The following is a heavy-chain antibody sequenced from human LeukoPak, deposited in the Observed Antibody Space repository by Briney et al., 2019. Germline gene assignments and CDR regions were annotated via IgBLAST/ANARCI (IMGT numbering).Heavy chain of an antibody. D-gene: IGHD4-17*01. Sequence: SETLFLTCTVSGGSISGSYWSWIRQPPGKGLEWIAYMYNSGSTNYNPSLKSRVTISIDTSKNQFSLKLSSLTAADTAIYYCARGIESYGDYGYWGQGILVTVSS. J-gene: IGHJ4*02. CDR1: GGSISGSY. CDR2: MYNSGST. V-gene: IGHV4-59*01. CDR3: ARGIESYGDYGY.